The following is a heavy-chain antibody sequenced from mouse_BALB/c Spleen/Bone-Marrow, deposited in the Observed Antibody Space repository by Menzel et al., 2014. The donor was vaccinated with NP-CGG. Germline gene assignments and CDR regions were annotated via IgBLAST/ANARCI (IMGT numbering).Heavy chain of an antibody. V-gene: IGHV5-9-3*01. D-gene: IGHD2-4*01. CDR3: ARHGITRLLDY. J-gene: IGHJ2*01. CDR1: GFTFSSYA. Sequence: EVKLVESGGGLVKPGGSLKLSCAASGFTFSSYAMSWVRQTPEKGLEWVATISSGGSYTYYPDSVKGRFTISRDNAKNTLYLQMSSLRSEDTAMYYCARHGITRLLDYWGQGTTLTASS. CDR2: ISSGGSYT.